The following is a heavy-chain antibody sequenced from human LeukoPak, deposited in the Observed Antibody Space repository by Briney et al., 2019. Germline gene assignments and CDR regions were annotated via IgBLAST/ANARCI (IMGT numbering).Heavy chain of an antibody. CDR2: ISGSGTTK. CDR3: AKLGYNSWDFDY. D-gene: IGHD6-13*01. V-gene: IGHV3-11*04. J-gene: IGHJ4*02. CDR1: GFTFSDYY. Sequence: GGSLRLSCAASGFTFSDYYVTWIRQAPGKGLEWVSYISGSGTTKYYAGSVEGRFTVSRDNAKNSLFLQMNSLRSEDTAVYYCAKLGYNSWDFDYWGQGTVVTVSS.